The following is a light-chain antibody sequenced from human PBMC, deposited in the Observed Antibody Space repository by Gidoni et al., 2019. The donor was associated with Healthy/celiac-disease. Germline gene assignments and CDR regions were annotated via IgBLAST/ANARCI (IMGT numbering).Light chain of an antibody. J-gene: IGKJ1*01. CDR2: CAS. Sequence: EIVLTQSAGTLSLSPGERATLSCMASQSVSSSDLAWSQPKPGQAPRLLIYCASSRATGIPDRFSGCGSVTAFTLTIRRLEPDAFAVYYCQQYGSSPRTFGQGTKVEIK. V-gene: IGKV3-20*01. CDR1: QSVSSSD. CDR3: QQYGSSPRT.